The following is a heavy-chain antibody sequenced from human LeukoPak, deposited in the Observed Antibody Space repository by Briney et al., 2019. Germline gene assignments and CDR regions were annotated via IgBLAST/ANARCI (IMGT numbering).Heavy chain of an antibody. V-gene: IGHV3-66*01. CDR3: ARSVAVAGNDY. CDR1: GFTVSSNY. CDR2: IYSGGST. D-gene: IGHD6-19*01. J-gene: IGHJ4*02. Sequence: GGSLRLSCAASGFTVSSNYMSWVRQAPGKGLEWVSVIYSGGSTYYADSVKGRFTISRDNSKNPLYLQMNSLRAEDTAVYYCARSVAVAGNDYWGQGTLVTVSS.